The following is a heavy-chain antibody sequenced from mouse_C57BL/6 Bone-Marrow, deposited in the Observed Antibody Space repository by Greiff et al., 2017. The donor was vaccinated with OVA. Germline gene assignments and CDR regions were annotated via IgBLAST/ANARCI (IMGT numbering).Heavy chain of an antibody. J-gene: IGHJ3*01. V-gene: IGHV1-74*01. CDR1: GYTFTSYW. D-gene: IGHD2-4*01. CDR2: IHPSDSDT. Sequence: QVQLKQPGAELVKPGASVKVSCKASGYTFTSYWMHWVKQRPGQGLEWIGRIHPSDSDTNYNQKFKGKATLTVDKSSSTAYMQLSSLTSEDSAVYYCAPSDYDNLFFAYWGQGTLVTVSA. CDR3: APSDYDNLFFAY.